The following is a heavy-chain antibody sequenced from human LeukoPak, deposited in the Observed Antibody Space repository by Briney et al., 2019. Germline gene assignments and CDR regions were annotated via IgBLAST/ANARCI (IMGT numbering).Heavy chain of an antibody. J-gene: IGHJ4*02. Sequence: GGSLRLSCAASGFTFSSSWMHWVRQAPGKGLVWVSRINSDGSTTNYADSVKGRFIISRDNAENTLYLQMNSLRAEDTAVYYCTRPESSSSLACDHWGQGTLVTVSS. D-gene: IGHD2-2*01. CDR1: GFTFSSSW. V-gene: IGHV3-74*01. CDR3: TRPESSSSLACDH. CDR2: INSDGSTT.